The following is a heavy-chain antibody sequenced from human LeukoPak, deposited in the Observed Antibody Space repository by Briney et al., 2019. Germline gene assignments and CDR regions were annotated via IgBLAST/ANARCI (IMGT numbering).Heavy chain of an antibody. V-gene: IGHV4-61*05. D-gene: IGHD6-6*01. CDR1: GGSISSSSYY. Sequence: SETLSLTCTVSGGSISSSSYYWGWIRQPPGKGLEWIGYIYYSGSTNYNPSLKSRVTISVDTSKNQFSLKLSSVTAADTAVYYCARGRKLDTYYYYYYMDVWGKGTTVTVSS. CDR2: IYYSGST. CDR3: ARGRKLDTYYYYYYMDV. J-gene: IGHJ6*03.